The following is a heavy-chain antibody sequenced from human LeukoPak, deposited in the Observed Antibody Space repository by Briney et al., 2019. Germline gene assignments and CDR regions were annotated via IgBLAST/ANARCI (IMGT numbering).Heavy chain of an antibody. CDR3: ARGPTIFGVVGYYFDY. D-gene: IGHD3-3*01. Sequence: EASVKVSCKASGGTFSSYAISWVRQAPGQGLEWMGGIIPIFGTANYAQKFQGRVTITADESTSTAYMELSSLRSEDTAVYYCARGPTIFGVVGYYFDYWGQGTLVTVSS. J-gene: IGHJ4*02. CDR2: IIPIFGTA. CDR1: GGTFSSYA. V-gene: IGHV1-69*01.